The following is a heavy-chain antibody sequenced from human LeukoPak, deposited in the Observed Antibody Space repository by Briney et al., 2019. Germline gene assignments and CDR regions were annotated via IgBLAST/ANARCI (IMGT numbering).Heavy chain of an antibody. Sequence: GGSLRLSCTASGFTFGDYAMSWVREGPGGGLGWGGFIRSKAYGGTTEYAASVKGRFTISRDGSKSIAYLQMNSLKTEDTAVYYCTRDLYDFWSGYLLDYWGQGTLVTVSS. J-gene: IGHJ4*02. D-gene: IGHD3-3*01. V-gene: IGHV3-49*04. CDR3: TRDLYDFWSGYLLDY. CDR2: IRSKAYGGTT. CDR1: GFTFGDYA.